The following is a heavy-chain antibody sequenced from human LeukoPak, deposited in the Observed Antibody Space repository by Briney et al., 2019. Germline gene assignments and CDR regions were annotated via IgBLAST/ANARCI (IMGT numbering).Heavy chain of an antibody. V-gene: IGHV4-34*01. CDR3: VREFPLYYYYYMDV. D-gene: IGHD3-10*01. J-gene: IGHJ6*03. CDR1: GGSFSGYY. CDR2: INHSGST. Sequence: SETLSLTCAVYGGSFSGYYWSWIRQPPGKGLEWIGEINHSGSTNYNPSLKSRVTISVDTSKNQFSLKLSSVTAADTAVYYCVREFPLYYYYYMDVWGKGTTVTVSS.